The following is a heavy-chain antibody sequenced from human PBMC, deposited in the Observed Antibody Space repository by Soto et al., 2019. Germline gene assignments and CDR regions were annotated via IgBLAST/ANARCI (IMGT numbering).Heavy chain of an antibody. Sequence: QVQLQESGPGLVKPSETLSLTCTVSGGSISTYYWSWIRQPPGKGLEWIGYIYYTGSTNYNPSLKSRVTISVDTCKNQFSLKLSSVTAADTAVYYCARASGCSGDSCAFDPWGQGTLVTVSS. CDR2: IYYTGST. J-gene: IGHJ5*02. V-gene: IGHV4-59*01. D-gene: IGHD2-15*01. CDR3: ARASGCSGDSCAFDP. CDR1: GGSISTYY.